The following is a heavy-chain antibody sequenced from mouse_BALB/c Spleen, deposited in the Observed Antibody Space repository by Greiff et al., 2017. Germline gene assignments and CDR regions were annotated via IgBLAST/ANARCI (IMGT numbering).Heavy chain of an antibody. CDR2: ISNGGGST. J-gene: IGHJ2*01. Sequence: DVKLVESGGGLVQPGGSLKLSCAASGFTFSSYTMSWVRQTPEKRLEWVAYISNGGGSTYYPDTVKGRFTISRDNAKNTLYLQMSSLKSEDTAMYYCARIDGYYFDYWGQGTTLTVSS. V-gene: IGHV5-12-2*01. CDR3: ARIDGYYFDY. D-gene: IGHD2-3*01. CDR1: GFTFSSYT.